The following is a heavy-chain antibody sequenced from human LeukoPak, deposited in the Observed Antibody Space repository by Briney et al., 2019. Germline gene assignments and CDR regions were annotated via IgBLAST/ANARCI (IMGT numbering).Heavy chain of an antibody. Sequence: GGSLRLSCAASGFTFSTHWMSWVRQAPGKGPEWVANIKQDGSDQYYVDSVKGRFTISRDNAKNSLYLQMNSLRADDTAVYYCARLLGPDTDYWGQGTLVTVPS. D-gene: IGHD2-2*01. J-gene: IGHJ4*02. CDR1: GFTFSTHW. V-gene: IGHV3-7*01. CDR2: IKQDGSDQ. CDR3: ARLLGPDTDY.